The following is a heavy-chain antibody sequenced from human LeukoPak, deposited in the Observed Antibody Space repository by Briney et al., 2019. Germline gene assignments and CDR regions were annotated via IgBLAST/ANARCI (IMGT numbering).Heavy chain of an antibody. CDR2: ISYDGSNK. Sequence: GGSLRLSCAASGFTFSSYGMHWVRQAPGKGLEWVAVISYDGSNKYYADSVKGRFTISRDNSKNTLYLQMNSLRAEDTAVYYCASNSPTVTSGGQGTLVTVSS. J-gene: IGHJ4*02. CDR1: GFTFSSYG. CDR3: ASNSPTVTS. D-gene: IGHD4-17*01. V-gene: IGHV3-30*03.